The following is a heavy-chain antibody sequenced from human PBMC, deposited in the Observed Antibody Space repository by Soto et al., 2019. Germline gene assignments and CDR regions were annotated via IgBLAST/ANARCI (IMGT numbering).Heavy chain of an antibody. V-gene: IGHV4-59*01. CDR2: IYYSGST. CDR1: GGSISSYY. Sequence: SETLSLTCTVYGGSISSYYWSWIRQPPGKGLEWIGYIYYSGSTNYNPSLKSRVTISVDTSKNQFSLKLSSVTAADTAVYYCARAGEYYDSSGYYYGWFDPWGQGTLVTVSS. CDR3: ARAGEYYDSSGYYYGWFDP. J-gene: IGHJ5*02. D-gene: IGHD3-22*01.